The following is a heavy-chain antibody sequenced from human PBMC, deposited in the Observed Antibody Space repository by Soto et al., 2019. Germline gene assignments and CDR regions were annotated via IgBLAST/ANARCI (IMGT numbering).Heavy chain of an antibody. CDR1: GFTFSSYA. CDR3: AKGSRELSPYYYYGMDV. D-gene: IGHD3-16*02. V-gene: IGHV3-23*01. J-gene: IGHJ6*02. Sequence: QPGGSLRLSCAASGFTFSSYAMSWVRQAPGKGLEWVSGISGSGGSTDYADSVKGRFTISRDNSKNTLYLQMNSLRAEDTAVYYCAKGSRELSPYYYYGMDVWGQGTTVTAP. CDR2: ISGSGGST.